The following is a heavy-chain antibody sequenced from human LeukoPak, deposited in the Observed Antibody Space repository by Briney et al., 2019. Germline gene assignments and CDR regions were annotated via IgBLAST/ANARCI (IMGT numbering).Heavy chain of an antibody. D-gene: IGHD1-1*01. V-gene: IGHV1-46*01. CDR3: ARDRYNWNADYYYYYMDV. Sequence: ASVKVSCKASGYTFTSYYMHWVRQAPGQGLEWMGIINPSGGSTSYAQKFQGRVTITADESTSTAYMELSSLRSEDTAVYYCARDRYNWNADYYYYYMDVWGKGTTVTVSS. CDR2: INPSGGST. J-gene: IGHJ6*03. CDR1: GYTFTSYY.